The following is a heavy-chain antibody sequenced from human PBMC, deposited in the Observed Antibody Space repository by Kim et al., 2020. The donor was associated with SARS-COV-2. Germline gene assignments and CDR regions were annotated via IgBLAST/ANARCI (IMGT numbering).Heavy chain of an antibody. CDR3: ARALTIKGYSSFDY. V-gene: IGHV1-8*01. Sequence: AQKFQGGVNMTRNTSISTAYMELRSLRSEDTAVYYCARALTIKGYSSFDYWGQGTLVTVSS. D-gene: IGHD6-19*01. J-gene: IGHJ4*02.